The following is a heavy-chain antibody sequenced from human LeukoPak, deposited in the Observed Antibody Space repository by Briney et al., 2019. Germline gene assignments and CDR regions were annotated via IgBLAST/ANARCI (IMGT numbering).Heavy chain of an antibody. CDR3: AREDLYDYDSSGSEYSQH. Sequence: ASVKVSCKASGYALTGYYMHWVRQAPGQGLEWMGWINPNSGGTNYAQKFQGRVTMTRDTSISTAYMELSRLRSDDTAVYYCAREDLYDYDSSGSEYSQHWGQGTLVTVSS. V-gene: IGHV1-2*02. J-gene: IGHJ1*01. D-gene: IGHD3-22*01. CDR2: INPNSGGT. CDR1: GYALTGYY.